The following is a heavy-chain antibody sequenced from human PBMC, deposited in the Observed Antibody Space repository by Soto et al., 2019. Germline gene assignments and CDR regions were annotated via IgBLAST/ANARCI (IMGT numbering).Heavy chain of an antibody. CDR2: IYSGGST. V-gene: IGHV3-53*01. D-gene: IGHD1-1*01. CDR1: GFTVSSNY. J-gene: IGHJ4*02. CDR3: ARDPGPYYFDY. Sequence: GGSVRLSCAASGFTVSSNYMSWVRQAPGKGLEWVSVIYSGGSTYYADSVKGRFTISRDNVKNSLYLQMNSLRAEDTAVYYCARDPGPYYFDYWGQGTLVTVSS.